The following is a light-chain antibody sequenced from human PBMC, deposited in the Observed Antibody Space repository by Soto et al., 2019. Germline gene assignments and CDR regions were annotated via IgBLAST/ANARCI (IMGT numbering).Light chain of an antibody. J-gene: IGKJ1*01. Sequence: EMVLTQSPGTLSLSPGERATLSCRASQSVSSFLAWYQQKPGQAPRLLIYDASHRATGIPARFSGSGSGTDFTLTISSLEPEDFAVYYCQQRSNWPTTFGQGTKVDIK. CDR1: QSVSSF. CDR3: QQRSNWPTT. V-gene: IGKV3-11*01. CDR2: DAS.